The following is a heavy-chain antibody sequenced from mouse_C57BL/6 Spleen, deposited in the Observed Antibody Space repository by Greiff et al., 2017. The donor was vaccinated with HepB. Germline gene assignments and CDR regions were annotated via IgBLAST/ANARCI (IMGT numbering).Heavy chain of an antibody. CDR2: IDPEDGET. J-gene: IGHJ2*01. D-gene: IGHD4-1*01. CDR1: GFNIKDYY. Sequence: EVQLQQSGAELVKPGASVKLSCTASGFNIKDYYMHWVKQRTEQGLEWIGRIDPEDGETKYAPKFQGKATITADTSSNTADLQLISLTSEDTAVYYCARDWLTGTHYFDYWGQGTTLTVSS. CDR3: ARDWLTGTHYFDY. V-gene: IGHV14-2*01.